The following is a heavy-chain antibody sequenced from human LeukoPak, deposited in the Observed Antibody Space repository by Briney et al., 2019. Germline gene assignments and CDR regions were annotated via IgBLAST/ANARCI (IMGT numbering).Heavy chain of an antibody. CDR3: ARERDYYDSSGYQGAFDI. J-gene: IGHJ3*02. CDR2: IYYSGST. CDR1: GGSLSSGGYY. V-gene: IGHV4-31*03. Sequence: SQTLSLTCTVSGGSLSSGGYYWSWIRQHPGKGLEWIGYIYYSGSTYYNPSLKSRVTISVDTSKNQFSLKLSSVTAADTAVYYCARERDYYDSSGYQGAFDIWGQGTMVTVSS. D-gene: IGHD3-22*01.